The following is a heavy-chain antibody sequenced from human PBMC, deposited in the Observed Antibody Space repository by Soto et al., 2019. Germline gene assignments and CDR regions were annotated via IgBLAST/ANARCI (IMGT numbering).Heavy chain of an antibody. Sequence: QVQLVESGGGVVQPGRSLRLSCAASGFTFSSYGMHWVRQAPGKGLEWVAVISYDGSNKYYADSVKGRFTISRDNSKNTLYLQMNSLRAEDTAVYYCAKDRDIVVVPAAPTWFDPWGKGTLVTVSS. D-gene: IGHD2-2*01. CDR3: AKDRDIVVVPAAPTWFDP. CDR2: ISYDGSNK. V-gene: IGHV3-30*18. CDR1: GFTFSSYG. J-gene: IGHJ5*02.